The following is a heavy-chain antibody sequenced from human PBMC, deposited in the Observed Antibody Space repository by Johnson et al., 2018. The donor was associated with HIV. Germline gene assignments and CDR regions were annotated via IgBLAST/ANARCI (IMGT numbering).Heavy chain of an antibody. CDR1: GFTFDDYA. V-gene: IGHV3-9*01. D-gene: IGHD5-18*01. Sequence: VQLVESGGGLVQPGRSLRLSCAASGFTFDDYAMHWVRQAPGKGLEWVSGISWNSGSIGYADAVKGRFTISRDNAKNSLYLQMNSLRAEATAVYFCAKTHTYGGAFDIWGQGTMVSVSS. CDR2: ISWNSGSI. CDR3: AKTHTYGGAFDI. J-gene: IGHJ3*02.